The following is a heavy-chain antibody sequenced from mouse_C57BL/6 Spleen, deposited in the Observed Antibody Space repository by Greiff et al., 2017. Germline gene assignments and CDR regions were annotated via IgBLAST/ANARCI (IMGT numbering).Heavy chain of an antibody. CDR3: ARNKGDSNFAY. J-gene: IGHJ3*01. CDR2: IWSGGST. D-gene: IGHD2-5*01. CDR1: GFSLTSYG. Sequence: QVQLKESGPGLVQPSQSLSITCTVSGFSLTSYGVHWVRQSPGKGLEWLGVIWSGGSTDYNAAFISRLSISKDNSKSQVFFKMNSLQADDTAIYYCARNKGDSNFAYWGQGTLVTVSA. V-gene: IGHV2-2*01.